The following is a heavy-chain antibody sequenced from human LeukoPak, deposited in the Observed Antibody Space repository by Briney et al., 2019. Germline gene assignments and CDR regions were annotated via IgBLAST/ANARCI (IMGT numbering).Heavy chain of an antibody. V-gene: IGHV3-23*01. CDR1: GFTFSSYA. Sequence: GGSLRLSCAASGFTFSSYATSWVRQAPGKGLEWVSAISGSGGSTYYGDSVKGRFTISRDNSKNTLYLQMNSLRAEDTAVYYCAKEMGRVVPAATPFDYWGQGTLVTVSS. D-gene: IGHD2-2*01. CDR2: ISGSGGST. CDR3: AKEMGRVVPAATPFDY. J-gene: IGHJ4*02.